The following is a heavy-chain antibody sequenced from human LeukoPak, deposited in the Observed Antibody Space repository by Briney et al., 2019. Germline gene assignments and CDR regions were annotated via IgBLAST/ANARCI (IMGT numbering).Heavy chain of an antibody. CDR1: GGSISSYY. CDR3: ARDRGFLENYFDY. CDR2: IYYSGST. J-gene: IGHJ4*02. Sequence: SETLSLTCAVYGGSISSYYWSWIRQPPGKGLEWIGYIYYSGSTNYNPSLKSRVTISVDTSKNQFSLKLSSVTAADTAVYYCARDRGFLENYFDYWGQGTLVTVSS. V-gene: IGHV4-59*01. D-gene: IGHD3-3*01.